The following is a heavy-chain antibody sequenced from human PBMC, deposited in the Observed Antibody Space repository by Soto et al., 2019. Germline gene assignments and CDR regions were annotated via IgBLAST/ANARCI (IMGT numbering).Heavy chain of an antibody. J-gene: IGHJ4*02. V-gene: IGHV4-59*08. D-gene: IGHD5-12*01. CDR1: GGSISSYY. Sequence: SETLSLTCTVSGGSISSYYWSWIRQPPGKGLEWIGYIYYSGSTNYNPSLKSRVTISVDTSKNQFSLKLSSVTAADTAVYYCARRDSGYDSYGYWGQGTLVTVSS. CDR3: ARRDSGYDSYGY. CDR2: IYYSGST.